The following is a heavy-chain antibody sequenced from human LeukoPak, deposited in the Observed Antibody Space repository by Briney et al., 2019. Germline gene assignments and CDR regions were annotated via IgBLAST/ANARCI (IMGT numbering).Heavy chain of an antibody. Sequence: TSETLSLTCTVSGVSISSSNSYWGWIRQPPGKGLEWIGYIYYSGSTNYNPSLKSRVTISVDTSKNQFSLKLSSVTAADTAVYYCARGGGMGHYYYYMDVWGKGTTVTISS. CDR3: ARGGGMGHYYYYMDV. V-gene: IGHV4-61*05. D-gene: IGHD3-16*01. J-gene: IGHJ6*03. CDR2: IYYSGST. CDR1: GVSISSSNSY.